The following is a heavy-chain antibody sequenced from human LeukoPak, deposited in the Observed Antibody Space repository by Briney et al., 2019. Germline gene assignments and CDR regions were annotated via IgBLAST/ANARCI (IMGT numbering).Heavy chain of an antibody. CDR2: IYTSGST. V-gene: IGHV4-61*08. CDR1: GGSISSGGYS. J-gene: IGHJ4*02. D-gene: IGHD1-26*01. CDR3: ARYLGGRDY. Sequence: PSETLSLTCAVSGGSISSGGYSWSWIRQPPGKGLEWIGYIYTSGSTNYNPSLKSRVTISVDTSKNQFSLKLSSVTAADTAVYYCARYLGGRDYWGQGTLVTVSS.